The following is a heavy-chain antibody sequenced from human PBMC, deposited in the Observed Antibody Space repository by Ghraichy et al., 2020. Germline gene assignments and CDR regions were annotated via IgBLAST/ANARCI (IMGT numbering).Heavy chain of an antibody. CDR1: GFTFSSYS. J-gene: IGHJ4*02. CDR2: ISSSSYI. V-gene: IGHV3-21*01. D-gene: IGHD5-18*01. CDR3: ARADTAMASLDY. Sequence: GSLRLSCAASGFTFSSYSMNWVRQAPGKGLEWVSSISSSSYIYYADSVKGRFTISRDNAKNSLYLQMNSLRAEDTAVYYCARADTAMASLDYWGQGTLVTVSS.